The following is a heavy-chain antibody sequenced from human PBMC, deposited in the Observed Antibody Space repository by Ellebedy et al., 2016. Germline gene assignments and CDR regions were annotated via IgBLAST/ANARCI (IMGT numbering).Heavy chain of an antibody. CDR2: ITPIVGRV. Sequence: SVKVSXKTSGYTFTDFGFTWVRQAPGQGLEWMGRITPIVGRVNYSQKFQVRLSITADKSTSTAYMELRSLRSEDTAIYFCARDRSSGDMAVTGIFGSWGQGTLVTVSS. D-gene: IGHD6-19*01. J-gene: IGHJ4*02. V-gene: IGHV1-69*04. CDR1: GYTFTDFG. CDR3: ARDRSSGDMAVTGIFGS.